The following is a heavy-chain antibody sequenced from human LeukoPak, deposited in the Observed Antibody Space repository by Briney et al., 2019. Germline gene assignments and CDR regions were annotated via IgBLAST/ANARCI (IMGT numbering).Heavy chain of an antibody. CDR2: ISSSSSYI. D-gene: IGHD6-13*01. CDR1: GFTFSSYS. J-gene: IGHJ4*02. Sequence: KPRRSLRLSCAPSGFTFSSYSMNRVRQAPGQGLEWVSSISSSSSYIYYAASVKGRFTISRDNAKNSLYLQMNSLRAEDTAVYYCARDLGYSSSWLWGQGTLVTVSS. V-gene: IGHV3-21*01. CDR3: ARDLGYSSSWL.